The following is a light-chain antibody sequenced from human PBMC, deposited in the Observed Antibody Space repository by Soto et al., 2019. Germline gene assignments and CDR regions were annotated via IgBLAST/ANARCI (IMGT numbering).Light chain of an antibody. CDR3: QHCSNLPFT. CDR1: QHISNY. CDR2: DVS. V-gene: IGKV1-33*01. J-gene: IGKJ2*01. Sequence: DIQMTQTPSSLSASVGDRVTITCKANQHISNYLNWYQQKPVKAPTLLIYDVSKLQTGVPSRFSGSGSGTDFTLTISSLLPEDVAIYYCQHCSNLPFTFGPGTKLEIK.